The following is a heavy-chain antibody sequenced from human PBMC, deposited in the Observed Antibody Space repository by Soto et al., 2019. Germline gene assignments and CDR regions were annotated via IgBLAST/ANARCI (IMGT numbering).Heavy chain of an antibody. J-gene: IGHJ1*01. CDR2: ISSSSSYI. CDR1: GFTFSSYS. V-gene: IGHV3-21*01. Sequence: PGGSLRLSCAASGFTFSSYSMNWVRQAPGKGLEWVSSISSSSSYIYYADSVKGRFTISRDNAKNSLYLQMNSLRAEDTAVYYCARDHSRSSWTEYFQHWGQGTLVTVSS. CDR3: ARDHSRSSWTEYFQH. D-gene: IGHD6-13*01.